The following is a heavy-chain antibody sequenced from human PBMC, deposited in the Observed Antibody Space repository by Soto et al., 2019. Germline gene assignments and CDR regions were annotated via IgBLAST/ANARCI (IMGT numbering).Heavy chain of an antibody. V-gene: IGHV4-59*12. CDR3: ARDNLVGHSYGNQIHALDN. Sequence: SETLSLTCTVSGGSISSYYWTWIRQPPGKGLEWIGYIYYNGNTNYNPSLKSRVTMSADKSKNQVSLKLSSVTAADTAVYYCARDNLVGHSYGNQIHALDNWGQGTKVTVSS. J-gene: IGHJ3*02. CDR1: GGSISSYY. CDR2: IYYNGNT. D-gene: IGHD5-18*01.